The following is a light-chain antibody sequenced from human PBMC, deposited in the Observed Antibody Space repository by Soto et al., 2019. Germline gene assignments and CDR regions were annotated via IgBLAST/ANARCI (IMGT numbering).Light chain of an antibody. CDR1: SSDVGAYDY. V-gene: IGLV2-14*03. CDR3: SSYTITNTLL. Sequence: QSALTQPASVSGSPGQSITISCTGTSSDVGAYDYVSWYQLHTGKSPKLMIFDVSDRPSGVSHRFSGSKSGNTASLTISGIKAEDEADYYCSSYTITNTLLFGGGTTLTVL. J-gene: IGLJ2*01. CDR2: DVS.